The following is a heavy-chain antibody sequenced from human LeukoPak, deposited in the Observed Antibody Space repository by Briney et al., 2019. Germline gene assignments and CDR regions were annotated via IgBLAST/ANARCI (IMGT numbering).Heavy chain of an antibody. J-gene: IGHJ6*04. Sequence: GGPLRLSCAASGFTFSSYEMNWVRQAPGKGLEGVSYISSSGSTIYYADSVKGRFPISRANAKNSLYLQMNSLRAEDTAVYYCAELGITMIGGVWGKGTTVTISS. D-gene: IGHD3-10*02. CDR3: AELGITMIGGV. V-gene: IGHV3-48*03. CDR2: ISSSGSTI. CDR1: GFTFSSYE.